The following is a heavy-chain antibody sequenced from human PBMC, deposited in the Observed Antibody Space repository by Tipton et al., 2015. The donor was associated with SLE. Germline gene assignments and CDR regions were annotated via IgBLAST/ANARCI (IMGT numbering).Heavy chain of an antibody. D-gene: IGHD5-12*01. CDR1: GGSFSGYY. Sequence: LALTCAVYGGSFSGYYWSWIRQPPGKGLEWIGEINHSGSTNYNPSLKSRVTISVDTSKNQFSLKLSSVTAADTAVYYCAGRYSGPGGYFDYWGQGTLVTVSS. J-gene: IGHJ4*02. CDR2: INHSGST. CDR3: AGRYSGPGGYFDY. V-gene: IGHV4-34*01.